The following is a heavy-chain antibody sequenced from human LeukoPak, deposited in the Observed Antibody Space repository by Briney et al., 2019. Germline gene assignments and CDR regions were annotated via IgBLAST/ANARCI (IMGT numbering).Heavy chain of an antibody. CDR3: AKGFWSGYLRGAFDI. J-gene: IGHJ3*02. CDR1: GFTFSTYA. D-gene: IGHD3-3*01. V-gene: IGHV3-23*01. Sequence: GESLRLSCAASGFTFSTYAMSWVRQAPGRGLEWVSTISGSGGSTYYADSVKGRFTISRDSSKHTLYLQMNSLRAEDTAVYYCAKGFWSGYLRGAFDIWGQGTMVTVSS. CDR2: ISGSGGST.